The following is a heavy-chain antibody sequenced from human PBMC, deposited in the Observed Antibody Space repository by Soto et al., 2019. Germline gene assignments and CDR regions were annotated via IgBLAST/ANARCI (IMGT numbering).Heavy chain of an antibody. J-gene: IGHJ4*02. CDR3: AKVPYPYDSSGYYFFY. CDR1: GFTFSSYG. D-gene: IGHD3-22*01. CDR2: ISYDGSNK. Sequence: QVQLVESGGGVVQPGRSLRLSCAASGFTFSSYGMHWVRQAPGKGLEWVAVISYDGSNKHYADSVKSRFTISRHNSKNALYLQMNSLRAEDTAVYYCAKVPYPYDSSGYYFFYWGQGTLVTVSS. V-gene: IGHV3-30*18.